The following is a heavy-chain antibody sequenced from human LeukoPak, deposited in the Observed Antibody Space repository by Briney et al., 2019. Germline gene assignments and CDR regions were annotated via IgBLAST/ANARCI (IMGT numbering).Heavy chain of an antibody. CDR1: GGSFSGYY. CDR2: INHSGST. J-gene: IGHJ3*02. CDR3: AREAGDIWSTHAFDI. D-gene: IGHD7-27*01. Sequence: SETLSLTCAVYGGSFSGYYWSWIRQPPGKGLEWIGEINHSGSTNYNPSLKSRVTISVDTSKNQFSLKLSSVTAADTAVYYCAREAGDIWSTHAFDIWGQGTMVTVSS. V-gene: IGHV4-34*01.